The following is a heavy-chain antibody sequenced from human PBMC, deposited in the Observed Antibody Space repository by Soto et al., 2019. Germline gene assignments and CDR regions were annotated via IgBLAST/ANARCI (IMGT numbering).Heavy chain of an antibody. CDR3: AAELGLGKLSVF. D-gene: IGHD7-27*01. CDR1: GDTFKNCV. Sequence: QVQVVQSGVEVRRPGSSVKVSCKASGDTFKNCVISLVRQAPGQGLEWMGGIIPLFGTTDFAQRFQGRLTITTDESTTTAYMELSRLRSEDTATYYCAAELGLGKLSVFWGQGTTVIGSS. J-gene: IGHJ6*02. CDR2: IIPLFGTT. V-gene: IGHV1-69*01.